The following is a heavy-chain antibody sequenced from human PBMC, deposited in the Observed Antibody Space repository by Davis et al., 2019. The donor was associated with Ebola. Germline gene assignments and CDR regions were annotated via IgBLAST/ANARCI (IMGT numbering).Heavy chain of an antibody. CDR1: GYSISSGYY. Sequence: PSETLSLTCTVSGYSISSGYYWGWIRQPPGKGLEWIGTIYHSGATYFNPSLKSRVSISIDTSKNQFSLRLNSVTAADTAIYYCAREGYRGGAFDYWGQGTLVPVSS. D-gene: IGHD2-21*01. V-gene: IGHV4-38-2*02. J-gene: IGHJ4*02. CDR2: IYHSGAT. CDR3: AREGYRGGAFDY.